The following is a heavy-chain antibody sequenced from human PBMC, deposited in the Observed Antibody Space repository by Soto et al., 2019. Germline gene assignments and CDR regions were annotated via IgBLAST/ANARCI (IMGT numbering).Heavy chain of an antibody. Sequence: EVQLVESGGGLVQPGESLRLSCAASGFTFSSYWMHWIRQAPGKWLVWVSRVSSDGSSTVYATSVKGRLTISRDNAKNTPYLQMNSLSDEDTAVYYCARGLPNYSSFDSWGQGTLVTVSS. CDR3: ARGLPNYSSFDS. D-gene: IGHD4-4*01. CDR2: VSSDGSST. J-gene: IGHJ4*02. CDR1: GFTFSSYW. V-gene: IGHV3-74*01.